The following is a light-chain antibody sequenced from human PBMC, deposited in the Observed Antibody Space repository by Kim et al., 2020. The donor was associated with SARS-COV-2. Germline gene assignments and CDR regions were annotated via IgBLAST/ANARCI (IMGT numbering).Light chain of an antibody. CDR3: QQYHSSPFT. CDR1: QGISSG. Sequence: ASVGDRVTITCRASQGISSGLAWYQQKPGKAPKLLIYKASSLESGVPSRFSGSGSGTEFTLTVSSLQPEDVATYYCQQYHSSPFTFGQGTRLEIK. J-gene: IGKJ5*01. CDR2: KAS. V-gene: IGKV1-5*03.